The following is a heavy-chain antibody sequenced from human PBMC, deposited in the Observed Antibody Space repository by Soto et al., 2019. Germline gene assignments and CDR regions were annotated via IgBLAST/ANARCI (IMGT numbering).Heavy chain of an antibody. CDR1: GFTVSSNY. D-gene: IGHD4-17*01. J-gene: IGHJ1*01. CDR2: IYSGGST. CDR3: ARDFVHGDHPDYFQH. V-gene: IGHV3-66*01. Sequence: EVQLVESGGGLVQPGGSLRLSCAASGFTVSSNYMSWVRQAPGKGLEWVSVIYSGGSTYYADSVKGRFTISRDNSKNTLYLQMNSLIADDTAVYYCARDFVHGDHPDYFQHWGQGTLVTVSS.